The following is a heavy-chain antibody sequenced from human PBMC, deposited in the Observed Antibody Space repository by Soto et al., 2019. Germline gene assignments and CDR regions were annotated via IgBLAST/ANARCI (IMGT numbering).Heavy chain of an antibody. V-gene: IGHV1-18*01. CDR2: ISGYNGDT. J-gene: IGHJ6*02. Sequence: QVHLVQSGAEVKKPGTSVKVSCKASGYTFTRYGISWVRQAPGQGLEWMGWISGYNGDTNYAQNLQGRVTMTIDTSTSTAYMELRSLTSDDTAVYYCAKNGQPPYYYDGLDVWCQGTTVTVSS. CDR1: GYTFTRYG. D-gene: IGHD2-8*01. CDR3: AKNGQPPYYYDGLDV.